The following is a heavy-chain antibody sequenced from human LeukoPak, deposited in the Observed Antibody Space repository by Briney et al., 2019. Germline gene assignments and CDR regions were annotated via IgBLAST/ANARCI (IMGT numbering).Heavy chain of an antibody. CDR2: VNPTSGDT. D-gene: IGHD5-24*01. J-gene: IGHJ4*02. CDR1: GYTFNANY. V-gene: IGHV1-2*02. Sequence: ASVKVSCKASGYTFNANYIHWVRQAPGQGLEWLGRVNPTSGDTKYAQKFQGRVTMTRDTSINTAYMELSRLRADDAAIYHCTRVTRDGYTFDYWGQGTLLTVSS. CDR3: TRVTRDGYTFDY.